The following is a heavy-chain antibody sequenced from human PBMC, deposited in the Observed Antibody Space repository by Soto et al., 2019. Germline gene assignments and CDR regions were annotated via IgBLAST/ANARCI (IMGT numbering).Heavy chain of an antibody. CDR1: GGSILGTRYF. CDR3: ARQEEIMITFGGVIVVSPFDP. J-gene: IGHJ5*02. CDR2: IYYSGST. V-gene: IGHV4-39*01. D-gene: IGHD3-16*02. Sequence: SETLSLTCTLVGGSILGTRYFLDWIGHPPGKGLECIGSIYYSGSTYYNPSLKSRVTISVDTSKNQFSLKLSSVTAADTAVYYCARQEEIMITFGGVIVVSPFDPWGQGTLVTVSS.